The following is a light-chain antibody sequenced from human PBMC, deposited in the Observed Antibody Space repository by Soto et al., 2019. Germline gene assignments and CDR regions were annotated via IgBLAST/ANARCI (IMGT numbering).Light chain of an antibody. CDR1: QGVSRK. Sequence: DIVMTQSPATLSVAPGERVTFSCRASQGVSRKLAWYRHKPGQAPRLLISGSSTGATGSPARFSGSVSGTEFTLTISSLQSEDCAIYYCQQYHTWSITFGGGTKVEIK. CDR2: GSS. CDR3: QQYHTWSIT. J-gene: IGKJ4*01. V-gene: IGKV3-15*01.